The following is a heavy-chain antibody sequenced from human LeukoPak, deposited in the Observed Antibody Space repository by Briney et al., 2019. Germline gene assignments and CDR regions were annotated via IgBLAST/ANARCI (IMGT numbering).Heavy chain of an antibody. Sequence: GGSLRLSCSASGFTFSSYAMHWVRQAPGKGLEYVSSITSNGDTTYYTDSVKGRFTISRDNSKNTLYLQMSSLRAEDTAVYYCARAVFLGYCSGTSCVDYWGQGTLVTVSS. CDR3: ARAVFLGYCSGTSCVDY. CDR1: GFTFSSYA. J-gene: IGHJ4*02. V-gene: IGHV3-64D*06. CDR2: ITSNGDTT. D-gene: IGHD2-2*01.